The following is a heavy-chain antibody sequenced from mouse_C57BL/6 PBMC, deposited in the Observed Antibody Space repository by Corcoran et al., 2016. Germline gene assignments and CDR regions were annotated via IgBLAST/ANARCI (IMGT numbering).Heavy chain of an antibody. CDR1: GYTFTNYD. J-gene: IGHJ3*01. CDR3: ARVDHEYDWFAY. V-gene: IGHV1-26*01. D-gene: IGHD2-14*01. Sequence: EVQLQQSGPELVKPGASVKISCKASGYTFTNYDMNWVKQNPGKGLEWIGDIYPNNGGTRYTKKFKGKATLTLDKSSSTAYMELRSLTSEDSAVYYCARVDHEYDWFAYWGQGTLVTVSA. CDR2: IYPNNGGT.